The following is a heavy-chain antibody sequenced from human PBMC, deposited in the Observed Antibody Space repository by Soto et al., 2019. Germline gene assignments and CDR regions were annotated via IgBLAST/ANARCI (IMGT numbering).Heavy chain of an antibody. CDR3: ARDGGYCSSTSCFPYYYYYGMDV. CDR2: IYYSGST. V-gene: IGHV4-59*01. Sequence: LSLTCTVSGGSISSYYWSWIRQPPGKGLEWIGYIYYSGSTNYNPSLKSRVTISVDTSKNQFSLKLSSVTAADTAVYYCARDGGYCSSTSCFPYYYYYGMDVWGQGTTVTVSS. J-gene: IGHJ6*02. D-gene: IGHD2-2*01. CDR1: GGSISSYY.